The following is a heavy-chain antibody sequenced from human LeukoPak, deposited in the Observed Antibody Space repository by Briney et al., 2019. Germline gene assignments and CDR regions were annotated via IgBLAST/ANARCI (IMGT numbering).Heavy chain of an antibody. D-gene: IGHD3-22*01. Sequence: ASVKVSCKASGYTFTSYYMHWVRQAPGQGLEWMGIINPSGGSTSYAQKFQGRVTMTRDTSTSTVYMELSSLRSEDTAVCYCARRDYYDSSGYNWFDPWGQGTLVTVSS. CDR3: ARRDYYDSSGYNWFDP. CDR2: INPSGGST. CDR1: GYTFTSYY. V-gene: IGHV1-46*01. J-gene: IGHJ5*02.